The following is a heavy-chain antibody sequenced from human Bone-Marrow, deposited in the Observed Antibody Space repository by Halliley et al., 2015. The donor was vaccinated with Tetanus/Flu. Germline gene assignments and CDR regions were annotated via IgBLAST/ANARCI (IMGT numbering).Heavy chain of an antibody. J-gene: IGHJ6*02. CDR3: AKSRDIVLVSMDV. Sequence: CVAGVCGIGEGKYYGDSLVGRFTISRDNSKKTVFLEIKSLRVDDTAVYYFAKSRDIVLVSMDVWGQGTTVTFSS. CDR2: VCGIGEGK. V-gene: IGHV3-23*01. D-gene: IGHD2-15*01.